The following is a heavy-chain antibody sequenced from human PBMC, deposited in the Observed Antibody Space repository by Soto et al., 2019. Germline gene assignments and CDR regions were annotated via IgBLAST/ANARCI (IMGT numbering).Heavy chain of an antibody. CDR2: IYYSGST. J-gene: IGHJ4*02. V-gene: IGHV4-39*01. CDR3: ARLVYVSSGYRAG. CDR1: GGSISSSSYY. D-gene: IGHD3-22*01. Sequence: QLQLQESGPGLVKPSETLSLTCTVSGGSISSSSYYWGWIRQPPGKGLEWIGSIYYSGSTYYNPSLKSRVSISVDASKNLFSLKLISVTAADAAVYYCARLVYVSSGYRAGWGQGTLVTVSS.